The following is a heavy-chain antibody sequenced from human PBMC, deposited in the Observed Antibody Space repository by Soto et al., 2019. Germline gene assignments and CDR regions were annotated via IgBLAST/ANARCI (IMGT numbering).Heavy chain of an antibody. Sequence: QVQMLQSGGGVVQPGKSLRLSCVASGFTFSAFAMHWVRQTPGKGLEWVATVSFDGRNDYYPDSVKGRFSISRDNVKNNLFLQMDSLRVEDSAVYYCAADTKHVWPTTHFFDSWGQGTLVTVSS. V-gene: IGHV3-30*04. D-gene: IGHD2-21*01. CDR3: AADTKHVWPTTHFFDS. CDR1: GFTFSAFA. J-gene: IGHJ4*02. CDR2: VSFDGRND.